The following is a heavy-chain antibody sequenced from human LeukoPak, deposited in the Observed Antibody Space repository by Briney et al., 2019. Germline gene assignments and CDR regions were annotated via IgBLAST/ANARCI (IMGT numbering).Heavy chain of an antibody. CDR2: ISWNTGGI. Sequence: GRSLRLSCAASGFTFDNYAMHWVRQAPGKGLEWVSGISWNTGGIGYADSVKGRFTISRDNAKNSLYLQMNSLRAEDMALYYCAKDEFVASTFTGAFDIWGQGTMVTVSS. CDR1: GFTFDNYA. CDR3: AKDEFVASTFTGAFDI. V-gene: IGHV3-9*03. D-gene: IGHD2-8*02. J-gene: IGHJ3*02.